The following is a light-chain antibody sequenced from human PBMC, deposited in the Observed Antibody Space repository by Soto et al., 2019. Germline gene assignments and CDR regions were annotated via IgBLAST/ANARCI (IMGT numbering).Light chain of an antibody. CDR1: QSVNSN. Sequence: EIVMTQSPATLSLSPGERATLSCMASQSVNSNLAWYQQKAGQAPRLLIYGTSTRATGIPARFSGSGSGTDFTLTISSLQFEDFAVYYCQQYNNWPRTFGQGTKVDIK. V-gene: IGKV3-15*01. CDR3: QQYNNWPRT. CDR2: GTS. J-gene: IGKJ1*01.